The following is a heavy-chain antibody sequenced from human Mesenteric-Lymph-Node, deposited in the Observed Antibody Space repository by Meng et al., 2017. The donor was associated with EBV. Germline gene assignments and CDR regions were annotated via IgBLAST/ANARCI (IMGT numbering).Heavy chain of an antibody. J-gene: IGHJ5*02. D-gene: IGHD4-23*01. CDR1: GGTFNNYG. Sequence: QVQLVQSGAEVKKPGSSVKVSCKASGGTFNNYGISWVRQAPGQGLEWMGGIIPILGTATYAQKFQGRVTITADESTSTAYMELSSLRSEDTGVYYCAKESGGGNSPRWFDPWGQGTLGTVSS. CDR3: AKESGGGNSPRWFDP. CDR2: IIPILGTA. V-gene: IGHV1-69*01.